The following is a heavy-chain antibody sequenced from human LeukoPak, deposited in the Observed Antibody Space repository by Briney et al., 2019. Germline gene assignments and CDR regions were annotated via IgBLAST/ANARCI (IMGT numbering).Heavy chain of an antibody. V-gene: IGHV4-59*01. CDR3: ARVAARYVDMDV. J-gene: IGHJ6*02. D-gene: IGHD6-6*01. CDR1: AGSINNYY. Sequence: PSETLSLTCTVSAGSINNYYWSWIRQPPGKGLEWIGYIYYSGSTNYNPSLKSRVTISVDTSKKQVSLNLSSVTAADTAVYYCARVAARYVDMDVWGQGTTVTVSS. CDR2: IYYSGST.